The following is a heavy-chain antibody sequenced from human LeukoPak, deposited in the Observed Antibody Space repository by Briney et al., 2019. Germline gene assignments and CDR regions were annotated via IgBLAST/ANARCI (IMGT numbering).Heavy chain of an antibody. D-gene: IGHD2-21*02. CDR2: ISYDGSNK. V-gene: IGHV3-30*18. CDR3: AKEGGDTGLDAFDI. J-gene: IGHJ3*02. CDR1: GFTFSSYG. Sequence: GRSLRLSCAASGFTFSSYGMHWVRQAPGKGLEWVAVISYDGSNKYYADSVKGRFTISRDNSKNTLYLQMNSLRAEDTAVYYCAKEGGDTGLDAFDIWGQGTMVTVSS.